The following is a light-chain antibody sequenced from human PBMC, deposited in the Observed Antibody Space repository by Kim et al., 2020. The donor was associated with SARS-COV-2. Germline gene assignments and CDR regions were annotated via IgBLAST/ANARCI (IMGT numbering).Light chain of an antibody. J-gene: IGKJ1*01. CDR2: GGC. V-gene: IGKV3-15*01. Sequence: SPGERATLSCWASQSIGTNLAWYQQKAGHAPRLLIYGGCTRATGIPARFSGSGSGTEFTLTISSLQSDDSAVYYCHQYKNWPPWTFGQGTKVEIK. CDR1: QSIGTN. CDR3: HQYKNWPPWT.